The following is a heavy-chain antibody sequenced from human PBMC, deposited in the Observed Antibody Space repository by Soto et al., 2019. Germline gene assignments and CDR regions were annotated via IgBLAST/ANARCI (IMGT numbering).Heavy chain of an antibody. V-gene: IGHV3-7*01. CDR2: IKQAGSEK. CDR1: GSTFTSYW. J-gene: IGHJ4*02. Sequence: GGSLRLSCAASGSTFTSYWMTWVRQAPGKGLEWVAKIKQAGSEKYYVDSVKGRFTISRDNAKKSVYLQMNSLRVEDTAVYYCAGSGSAVPFDYCGQGTRVTVSS. D-gene: IGHD6-19*01. CDR3: AGSGSAVPFDY.